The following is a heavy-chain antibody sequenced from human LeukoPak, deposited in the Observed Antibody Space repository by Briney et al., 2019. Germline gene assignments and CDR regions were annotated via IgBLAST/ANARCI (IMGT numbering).Heavy chain of an antibody. CDR1: GFTFSGSA. CDR3: TRTSDISTGYTPREAYYYYYHMDV. Sequence: GGSLRLSCAASGFTFSGSAMHWVRHASGNGLEWVGRIRSKANSYATVLAASVKGRFTISRDDSKNTAYLQMNSLKTEDTAVYYCTRTSDISTGYTPREAYYYYYHMDVWGKGTTVTISS. D-gene: IGHD3-9*01. J-gene: IGHJ6*03. V-gene: IGHV3-73*01. CDR2: IRSKANSYAT.